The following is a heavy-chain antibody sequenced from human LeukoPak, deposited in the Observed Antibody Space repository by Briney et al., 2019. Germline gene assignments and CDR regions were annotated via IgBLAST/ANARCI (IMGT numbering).Heavy chain of an antibody. J-gene: IGHJ4*02. CDR1: GFTFSSYA. CDR2: ISGSGGST. D-gene: IGHD2-15*01. CDR3: AKSPVSCGGGSCYSEFDY. Sequence: GGSLRLSCAASGFTFSSYAMSWVRQAPGKGLERVSAISGSGGSTYYADSVKGRFTISRDNSKNTLYLQMNSLRAEDTAVYYCAKSPVSCGGGSCYSEFDYWGQGTLVTVSS. V-gene: IGHV3-23*01.